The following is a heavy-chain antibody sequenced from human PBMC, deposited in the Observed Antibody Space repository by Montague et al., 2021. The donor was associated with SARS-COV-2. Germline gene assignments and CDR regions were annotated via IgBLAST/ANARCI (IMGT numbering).Heavy chain of an antibody. CDR3: ARGTKRVFTYDDDSSGYASDY. CDR1: GGWFSGYY. V-gene: IGHV4-34*01. D-gene: IGHD3-22*01. J-gene: IGHJ4*02. CDR2: ISHSGST. Sequence: SETLSLTCAILGGWFSGYYWSWIRQHPGQVRKWFGEISHSGSTKYNPSLKSRVTISVGTSKNQFSLKLSSVTAADTAVYYCARGTKRVFTYDDDSSGYASDYWGQGTLVTVSS.